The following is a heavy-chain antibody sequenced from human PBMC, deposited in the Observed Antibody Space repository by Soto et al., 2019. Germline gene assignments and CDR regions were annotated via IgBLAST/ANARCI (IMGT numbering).Heavy chain of an antibody. CDR3: ARGDGYKTGRWDY. V-gene: IGHV3-48*03. CDR1: GFTFSSYE. J-gene: IGHJ4*02. Sequence: EVQLVESGGGLVQPGGSLRLSCAASGFTFSSYEMNWVRQAPGKGLEWVSYISSSGSTIYYADSVKGRFTISRVNAKNSLYLQMNSLRAEDTAVYYCARGDGYKTGRWDYWGQGTLVTVSS. CDR2: ISSSGSTI. D-gene: IGHD3-10*01.